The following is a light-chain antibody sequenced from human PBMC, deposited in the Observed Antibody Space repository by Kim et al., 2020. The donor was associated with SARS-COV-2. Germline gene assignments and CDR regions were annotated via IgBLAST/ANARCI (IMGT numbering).Light chain of an antibody. J-gene: IGLJ3*02. Sequence: SELTQPPSASGTPGQRVTISCSGSSSNIGSNTVNWYQQLPGTAPKLLIYSNNQRPSGVPYRFSGSKSGTSASLAISGLQSEDEADYYCAAWDDSLNGPVFGGGTQLTVL. V-gene: IGLV1-44*01. CDR3: AAWDDSLNGPV. CDR1: SSNIGSNT. CDR2: SNN.